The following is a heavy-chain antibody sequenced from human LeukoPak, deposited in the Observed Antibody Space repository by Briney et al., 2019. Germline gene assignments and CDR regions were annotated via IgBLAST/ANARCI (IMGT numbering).Heavy chain of an antibody. D-gene: IGHD4-17*01. CDR1: GFTFRTYW. CDR2: INGDGSST. J-gene: IGHJ4*02. Sequence: PGGSLRLSCVASGFTFRTYWMHWVRQAPGKGLLWVSRINGDGSSTNYADSVKGRLTISRDNAKNTLYLQMNSLRAEDTAVYYCARASTTVPNLLDNWGQGTQVTVSS. CDR3: ARASTTVPNLLDN. V-gene: IGHV3-74*01.